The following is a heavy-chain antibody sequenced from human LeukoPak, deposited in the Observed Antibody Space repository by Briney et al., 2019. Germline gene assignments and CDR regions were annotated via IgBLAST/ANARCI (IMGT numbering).Heavy chain of an antibody. J-gene: IGHJ5*02. CDR2: INHSVST. CDR1: GGSFSGYY. Sequence: PSETLSLTCAVSGGSFSGYYWSWIRQPPGKGLEWIGEINHSVSTNYNPSLKSRVTISVDTSKNQFSLKLSSVTAADTAVYYRARVRRSWRQLFISMFAWFDPWGQGTLVTVSS. D-gene: IGHD3-10*02. V-gene: IGHV4-34*01. CDR3: ARVRRSWRQLFISMFAWFDP.